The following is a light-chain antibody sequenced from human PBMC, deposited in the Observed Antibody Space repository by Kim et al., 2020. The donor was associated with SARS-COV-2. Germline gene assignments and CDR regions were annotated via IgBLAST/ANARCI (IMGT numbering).Light chain of an antibody. V-gene: IGLV2-14*03. CDR3: SSYASGDTWV. Sequence: YDYVSWYQQHPGKTPKFMIYDVTKRPSGVSNRFSASKSGDTASLAISGLQSEDEADYYCSSYASGDTWVFGGGTKVTVL. J-gene: IGLJ3*02. CDR2: DVT. CDR1: YDY.